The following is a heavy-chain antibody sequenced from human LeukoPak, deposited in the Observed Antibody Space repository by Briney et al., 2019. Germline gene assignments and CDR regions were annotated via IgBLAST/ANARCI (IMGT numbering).Heavy chain of an antibody. CDR1: GYTFTSYD. V-gene: IGHV1-8*01. CDR3: AREMGDFWSGYYTGNLPFDY. CDR2: MNPNSGNT. Sequence: ASVNVSSKASGYTFTSYDINWVRQAPGQGLEWMGWMNPNSGNTGYAQKFQGRVTMTGNTSISTAYMELSSLRSEDTAVYYCAREMGDFWSGYYTGNLPFDYWGQGTLVTVSS. J-gene: IGHJ4*02. D-gene: IGHD3-3*01.